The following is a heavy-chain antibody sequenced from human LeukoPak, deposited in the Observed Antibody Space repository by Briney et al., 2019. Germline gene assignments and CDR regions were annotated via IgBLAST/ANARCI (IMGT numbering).Heavy chain of an antibody. D-gene: IGHD1/OR15-1a*01. Sequence: ASVKVSCKASGGTFSSYAISWVRQAPGQGLEWTGGIIPIFGTANYAQKFQGRVTITTDESTSTAYMELSSLRSEDTAVYYCARGPGTRGYYYYMDVWGKGTTVTVSS. CDR1: GGTFSSYA. CDR2: IIPIFGTA. V-gene: IGHV1-69*05. J-gene: IGHJ6*03. CDR3: ARGPGTRGYYYYMDV.